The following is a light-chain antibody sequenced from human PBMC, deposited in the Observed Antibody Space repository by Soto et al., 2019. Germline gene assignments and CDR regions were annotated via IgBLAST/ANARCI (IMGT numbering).Light chain of an antibody. CDR3: QQYGSSGT. V-gene: IGKV3-20*01. J-gene: IGKJ1*01. CDR1: QSISSNY. Sequence: DIVMTQSPGTLSLSPGERATLSCRASQSISSNYLAWYQQKPGQSPRLLIYGASNRATGIPDRFSGSGSGTDFTHTISRLEPEDFAVYYCQQYGSSGTFGQGTKVDIK. CDR2: GAS.